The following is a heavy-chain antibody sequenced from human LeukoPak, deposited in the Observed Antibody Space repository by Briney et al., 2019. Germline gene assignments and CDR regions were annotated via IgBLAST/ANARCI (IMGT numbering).Heavy chain of an antibody. CDR2: IPYDGSNK. V-gene: IGHV3-30*19. CDR1: GFTFSSYG. CDR3: AGARRSGGITLLRGVKDRGWFDP. Sequence: GGSLRLSCAASGFTFSSYGMHWVRQAPGKGLEWVAFIPYDGSNKYYGDSVKGRFTISSDNSKNTLYLQMNSLRAEDTAVYYCAGARRSGGITLLRGVKDRGWFDPWGQGTLVTVSS. J-gene: IGHJ5*02. D-gene: IGHD3-10*01.